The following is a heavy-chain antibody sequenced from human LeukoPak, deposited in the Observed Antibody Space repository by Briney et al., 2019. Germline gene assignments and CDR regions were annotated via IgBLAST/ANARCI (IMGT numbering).Heavy chain of an antibody. Sequence: GGSLRLSCAASGFTFSSYGMHWVRQAPGKGLEGVAFIRYEGSNKYYADSVEGRFTISRDNSKNTLYLRMNSLRAEDTAVYYCAKLPSTYSNYYYYMDVWGKGTTATVPS. V-gene: IGHV3-30*02. D-gene: IGHD4-11*01. CDR2: IRYEGSNK. J-gene: IGHJ6*03. CDR1: GFTFSSYG. CDR3: AKLPSTYSNYYYYMDV.